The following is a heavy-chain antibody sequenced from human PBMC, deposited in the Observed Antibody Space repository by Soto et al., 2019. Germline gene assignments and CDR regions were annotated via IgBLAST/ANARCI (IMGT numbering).Heavy chain of an antibody. J-gene: IGHJ5*02. CDR2: ISAFNGNT. V-gene: IGHV1-18*01. Sequence: ASVKVSCKASGYTFTNFGISWVRQAPGQGLDWMGWISAFNGNTNYAQKLQGRVTMTTDTSTSTAYMELRSLRSDDTAVYYCARDTDVEMVYAIGGNWFDPWGQGTLVTVSS. CDR3: ARDTDVEMVYAIGGNWFDP. CDR1: GYTFTNFG. D-gene: IGHD2-8*01.